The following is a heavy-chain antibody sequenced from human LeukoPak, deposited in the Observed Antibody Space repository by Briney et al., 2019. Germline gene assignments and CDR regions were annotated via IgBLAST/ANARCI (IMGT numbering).Heavy chain of an antibody. D-gene: IGHD5-12*01. V-gene: IGHV1-3*01. CDR2: INAGNGNT. CDR3: ARVGYDFPPSHFDY. CDR1: GYTFTSYA. Sequence: ASVKASCKASGYTFTSYAMHWVRQAPGQRLEWMGWINAGNGNTKYSQKFQGRVTITRDTSASTAYMELSSLRSEDTAVYYCARVGYDFPPSHFDYWGQGTLVTVSS. J-gene: IGHJ4*02.